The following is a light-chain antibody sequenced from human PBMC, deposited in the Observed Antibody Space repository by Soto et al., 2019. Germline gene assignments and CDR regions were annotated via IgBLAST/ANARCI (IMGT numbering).Light chain of an antibody. V-gene: IGLV2-8*01. J-gene: IGLJ7*01. CDR3: SSYAASNNFYFV. CDR2: EVT. CDR1: SSDVGGYNY. Sequence: QSVLTQPPSASGSPGQSVTISCTGTSSDVGGYNYVSWYQQYPGRAPKLMIYEVTKRPSGVPDRFSGSKSGNTASLTVSGLHAEDEADYYCSSYAASNNFYFVFGGGTQLTVL.